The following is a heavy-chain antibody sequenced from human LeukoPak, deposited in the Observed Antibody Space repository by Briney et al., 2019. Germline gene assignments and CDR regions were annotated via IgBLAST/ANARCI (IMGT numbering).Heavy chain of an antibody. Sequence: PSETLSLTCTVSGGSISSSSYYWGWIRQPPGKGLEWIGSIYYSGSTYYNPSLKSRVTISVDTSKNQFSLRLSSVTAADTAVYYCAREAPVPRIGPWGQGTLVTVSS. CDR2: IYYSGST. J-gene: IGHJ5*02. V-gene: IGHV4-39*02. D-gene: IGHD6-6*01. CDR3: AREAPVPRIGP. CDR1: GGSISSSSYY.